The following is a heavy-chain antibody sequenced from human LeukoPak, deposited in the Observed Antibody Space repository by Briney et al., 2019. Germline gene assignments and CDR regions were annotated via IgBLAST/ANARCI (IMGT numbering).Heavy chain of an antibody. Sequence: GASVKVSCKASGYTFTSYGISWVRQAPGQGREWMGWISAYNGNTNYAQKLQGRVTMTTDTSTSTAYMELRSLRSDDTAVYYCARDKYSSSWLYNWFDPWGQGTLVTVSS. D-gene: IGHD6-13*01. CDR3: ARDKYSSSWLYNWFDP. CDR2: ISAYNGNT. J-gene: IGHJ5*02. CDR1: GYTFTSYG. V-gene: IGHV1-18*01.